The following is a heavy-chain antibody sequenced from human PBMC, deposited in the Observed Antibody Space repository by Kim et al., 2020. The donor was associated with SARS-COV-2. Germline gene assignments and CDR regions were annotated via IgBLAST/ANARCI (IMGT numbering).Heavy chain of an antibody. CDR2: K. V-gene: IGHV3-9*01. Sequence: KGYGDSAKGRFTISTNSAKNSVYLQMNNVRVEDTALYYCGKDITAGGMDVWGQGTTVIVSS. J-gene: IGHJ6*02. CDR3: GKDITAGGMDV. D-gene: IGHD3-10*01.